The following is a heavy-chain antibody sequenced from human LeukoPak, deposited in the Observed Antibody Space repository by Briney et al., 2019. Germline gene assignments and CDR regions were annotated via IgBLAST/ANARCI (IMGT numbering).Heavy chain of an antibody. J-gene: IGHJ3*02. CDR1: GFTFGDYA. Sequence: GGSLRLSCAASGFTFGDYAMHWVRQVPGKGLEXXXXXXXXSGTIGYADSVKGRFTISRDNAKNSLYVQMNSLRAEDTALYYCAKDYRLFTVTTEAAFDIWGQGTMVIVSS. CDR2: XXXXSGTI. D-gene: IGHD4-17*01. V-gene: IGHV3-9*01. CDR3: AKDYRLFTVTTEAAFDI.